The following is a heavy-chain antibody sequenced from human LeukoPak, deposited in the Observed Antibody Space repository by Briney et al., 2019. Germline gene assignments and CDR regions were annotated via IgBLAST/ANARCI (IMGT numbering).Heavy chain of an antibody. CDR3: ARAIGGYYFDY. CDR2: IYYSGST. Sequence: PSETLSLTCTVSGGSISSYYWSWIRQPPGKGLEWIGYIYYSGSTNYNPSLKSRVTISVDTSKNQFSLNLSSMTAADTAVYYCARAIGGYYFDYWGQGTLVTVSS. D-gene: IGHD3-10*01. V-gene: IGHV4-59*01. J-gene: IGHJ4*02. CDR1: GGSISSYY.